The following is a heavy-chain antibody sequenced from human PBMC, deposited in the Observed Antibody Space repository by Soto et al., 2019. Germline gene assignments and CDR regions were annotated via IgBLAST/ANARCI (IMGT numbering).Heavy chain of an antibody. CDR3: AKGYCSGGSCYNFDY. V-gene: IGHV1-69*02. CDR2: IIPILGIA. J-gene: IGHJ4*02. D-gene: IGHD2-15*01. Sequence: ASVKVSCKASGGTFSSYTISWVRQAPGQGLEWMGRIIPILGIANYAQKFQGRVTITADKSTSTAYMELSNLRSEDTAVYYCAKGYCSGGSCYNFDYWGQGTLVTVSS. CDR1: GGTFSSYT.